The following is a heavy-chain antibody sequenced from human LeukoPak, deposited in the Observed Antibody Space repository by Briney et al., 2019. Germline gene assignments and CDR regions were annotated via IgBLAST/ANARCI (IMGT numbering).Heavy chain of an antibody. CDR3: ARIQTGTTRFFDY. CDR2: INHSGGT. Sequence: SETLSLTCAVYGGSFSGYYWSWIRQPPGKGLEWIGEINHSGGTNYNPSLKSRVTISVDTSKNQFSLKLSSVTAADTAVYYCARIQTGTTRFFDYWGQGTLVTVSS. CDR1: GGSFSGYY. J-gene: IGHJ4*02. D-gene: IGHD1-7*01. V-gene: IGHV4-34*01.